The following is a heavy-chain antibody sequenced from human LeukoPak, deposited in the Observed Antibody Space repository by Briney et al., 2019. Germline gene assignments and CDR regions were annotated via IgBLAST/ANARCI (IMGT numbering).Heavy chain of an antibody. J-gene: IGHJ6*03. V-gene: IGHV3-21*01. CDR1: GFTFSSYS. Sequence: GGSLRLSCAASGFTFSSYSMNWVRQAPGKGLEWVSSISSSSSSYIYYADSVKGRFTISRDNAKNSLYLQMNSLRAEDTAVYYCARGSDSGSRPHYYYMDVWGKGTTVTVSS. CDR2: ISSSSSSYI. CDR3: ARGSDSGSRPHYYYMDV. D-gene: IGHD1-26*01.